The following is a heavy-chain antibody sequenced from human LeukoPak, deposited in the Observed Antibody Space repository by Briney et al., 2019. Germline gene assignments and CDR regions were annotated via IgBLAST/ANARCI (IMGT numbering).Heavy chain of an antibody. J-gene: IGHJ4*02. CDR3: AKDIYGDYGGLDY. V-gene: IGHV3-23*01. CDR2: ISGGYGGT. D-gene: IGHD4-17*01. CDR1: GFTFSIYA. Sequence: GGSLRLSCAASGFTFSIYAMTWVRQAPGKGLEWVSSISGGYGGTYYSDPVKGRFTISRDNSKNTLYLQMNSLRAEDTAVYYCAKDIYGDYGGLDYWGQGTQVTVPS.